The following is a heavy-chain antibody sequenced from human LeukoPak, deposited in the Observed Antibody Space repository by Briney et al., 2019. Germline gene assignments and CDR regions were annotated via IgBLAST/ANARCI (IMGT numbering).Heavy chain of an antibody. CDR2: IHHTGHI. CDR3: ALFEVVVGSTQDF. D-gene: IGHD2-15*01. CDR1: GGSFSNYF. V-gene: IGHV4-34*01. J-gene: IGHJ4*02. Sequence: SETLSLTCAVYGGSFSNYFGNWIRHPPGKGLEWIAEIHHTGHINYNPSLKSRVTVSVDRSKNQFSLKLTSVTAADTAVYYCALFEVVVGSTQDFWGQGTLVTVSS.